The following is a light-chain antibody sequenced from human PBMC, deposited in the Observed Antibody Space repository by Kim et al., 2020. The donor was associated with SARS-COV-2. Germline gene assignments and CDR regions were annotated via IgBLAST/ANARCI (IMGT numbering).Light chain of an antibody. CDR2: DAS. J-gene: IGKJ4*01. V-gene: IGKV3-11*01. CDR3: QQRSKWVT. CDR1: ESVSNY. Sequence: ALCPGESAHLSSRASESVSNYLAWYQQKPGQAPRLLSYDASRSATGIPARFSGSWYETDFTLTISSLEPEDFAVYFCQQRSKWVTFGGGTKVDI.